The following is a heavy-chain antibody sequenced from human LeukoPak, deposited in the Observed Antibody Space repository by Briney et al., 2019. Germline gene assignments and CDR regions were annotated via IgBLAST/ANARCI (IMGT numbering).Heavy chain of an antibody. J-gene: IGHJ4*02. Sequence: GGSLRLSCAASGFTFSSHGMHWVRQAPGKGLEWVAVLWYDGRTKYYAESVKGRFTISRDNSKNTLYLQMNSLRAEDTAVYHCARDYCGGDCYVDYWGQGTLVTVSS. V-gene: IGHV3-33*01. CDR3: ARDYCGGDCYVDY. CDR2: LWYDGRTK. CDR1: GFTFSSHG. D-gene: IGHD2-21*02.